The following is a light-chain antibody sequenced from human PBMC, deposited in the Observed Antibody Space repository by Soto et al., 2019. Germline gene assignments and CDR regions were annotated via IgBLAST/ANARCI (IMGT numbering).Light chain of an antibody. CDR1: SGDVGGYNY. Sequence: QSALTQPASVSGSPGQSITIFCTGTSGDVGGYNYVSWYQHHPGRAPKILIYEVSSRPSWISNRFTGAKSGNTASLTISGLQTEDEADYYCTSYTSSDTPVFGTGTKVTVL. J-gene: IGLJ1*01. CDR2: EVS. CDR3: TSYTSSDTPV. V-gene: IGLV2-14*01.